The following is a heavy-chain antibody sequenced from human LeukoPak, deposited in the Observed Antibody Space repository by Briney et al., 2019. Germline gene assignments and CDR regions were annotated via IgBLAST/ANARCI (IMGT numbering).Heavy chain of an antibody. Sequence: GGSLRLSCAASGFTFSSYWLHWVRQAPGKGLVWVSRINSVGSSTSYADSVKGRLTISRDNAKNTLYLQMNSLRAEDTAVYDCASESRMPYYYGMDVWGQGTTVTVSS. CDR3: ASESRMPYYYGMDV. CDR2: INSVGSST. D-gene: IGHD5/OR15-5a*01. V-gene: IGHV3-74*01. CDR1: GFTFSSYW. J-gene: IGHJ6*02.